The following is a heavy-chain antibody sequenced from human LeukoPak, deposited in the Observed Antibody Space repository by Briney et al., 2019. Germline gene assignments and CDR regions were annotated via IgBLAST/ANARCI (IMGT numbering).Heavy chain of an antibody. CDR2: IYTSGTT. Sequence: GGSLRLSCAPSRLTVYSNYTHCVRQALGKGRERVSVIYTSGTTYYAVYVKGRFTIARDDSKHSLQLKMNKLAAADTAMYSCARDRTPHTLCLDPWGQGTLVIVS. CDR1: RLTVYSNY. V-gene: IGHV3-53*01. J-gene: IGHJ5*02. CDR3: ARDRTPHTLCLDP.